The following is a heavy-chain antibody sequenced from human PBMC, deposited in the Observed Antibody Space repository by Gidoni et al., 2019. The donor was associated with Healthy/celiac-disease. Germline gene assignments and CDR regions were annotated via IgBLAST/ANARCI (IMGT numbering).Heavy chain of an antibody. J-gene: IGHJ6*02. CDR3: ARHPLISIRLGELSTLYGMDV. V-gene: IGHV4-59*08. D-gene: IGHD3-16*02. CDR1: GGYISSYY. CDR2: IYYSGST. Sequence: QVQLQEPGPGLVKPSETLHLTCTGSGGYISSYYWSWIRHPPGKGLEWIGYIYYSGSTNYNPSLKSRFTISVATSKNHFSLTLGSVTAADTAVYYCARHPLISIRLGELSTLYGMDVWGQGTTVTVSS.